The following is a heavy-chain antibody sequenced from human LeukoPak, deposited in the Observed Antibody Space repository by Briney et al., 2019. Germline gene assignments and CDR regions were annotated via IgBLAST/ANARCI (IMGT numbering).Heavy chain of an antibody. CDR3: ARVPGYCSSTSCYISSGWFDP. D-gene: IGHD2-2*02. J-gene: IGHJ5*02. V-gene: IGHV4-31*03. CDR2: IYYSGST. Sequence: SETLSLTCTVSGGSISSGGYYWSWIRQHPGKGQEWIGYIYYSGSTYYNPSLKSRVTISVDTSKNQFSLKLSSVTAADTAVYYCARVPGYCSSTSCYISSGWFDPWGQGTLVTVSS. CDR1: GGSISSGGYY.